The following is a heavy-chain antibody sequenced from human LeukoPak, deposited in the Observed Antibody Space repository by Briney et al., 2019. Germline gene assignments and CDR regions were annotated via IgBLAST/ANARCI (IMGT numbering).Heavy chain of an antibody. CDR2: IYSGGST. J-gene: IGHJ1*01. Sequence: GGSLRLSCAASGLSVSNNYMSWVRQAPGKGLEWVSVIYSGGSTFYADSVKGRFTISRDNSKNTLYLQMNSLRAEDTAVYYCASDSYSPEYFQHWGQGTLVTVSS. D-gene: IGHD2-15*01. V-gene: IGHV3-66*01. CDR3: ASDSYSPEYFQH. CDR1: GLSVSNNY.